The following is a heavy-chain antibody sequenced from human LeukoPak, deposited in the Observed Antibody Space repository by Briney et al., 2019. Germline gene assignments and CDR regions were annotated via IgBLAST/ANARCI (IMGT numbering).Heavy chain of an antibody. D-gene: IGHD4-17*01. Sequence: GGSLRLSCAASGFTFSSYWMHWVRQAPGKGLVWVSRINSDGSSTSYADSVKGRFTISRDNAKNTLYLRMNSLRGEDTAVYYCARSYGDYGWFDPWGQGTLVTVSS. CDR2: INSDGSST. CDR1: GFTFSSYW. J-gene: IGHJ5*02. CDR3: ARSYGDYGWFDP. V-gene: IGHV3-74*01.